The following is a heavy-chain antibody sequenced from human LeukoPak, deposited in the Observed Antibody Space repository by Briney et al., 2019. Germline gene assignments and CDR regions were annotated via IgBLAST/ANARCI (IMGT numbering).Heavy chain of an antibody. J-gene: IGHJ6*04. CDR3: AELGITMIGGV. CDR2: ISGSGGST. Sequence: GGSLRLSCAASGFTFSSYAMSWVRLAPGKGQEWVSAISGSGGSTYYADSVKGRFTISRDNSKSTLYLQMNSLRAEDTAVYYCAELGITMIGGVWGKGTTVTISS. CDR1: GFTFSSYA. D-gene: IGHD3-10*02. V-gene: IGHV3-23*01.